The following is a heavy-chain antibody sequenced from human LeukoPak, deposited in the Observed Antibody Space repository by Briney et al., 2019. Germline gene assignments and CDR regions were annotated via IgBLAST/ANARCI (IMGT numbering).Heavy chain of an antibody. V-gene: IGHV3-48*02. J-gene: IGHJ4*02. CDR3: ARSYSFDY. CDR2: IRSSSSTI. Sequence: PGGSLRLSCAASGVTFSSYNVNWVRQAPGKGLEWVSYIRSSSSTIYHADSVKGRFTISRDNAKNSLYLQMNSLRDEDTAVYYCARSYSFDYWGQGTLVTVSS. CDR1: GVTFSSYN. D-gene: IGHD2-21*01.